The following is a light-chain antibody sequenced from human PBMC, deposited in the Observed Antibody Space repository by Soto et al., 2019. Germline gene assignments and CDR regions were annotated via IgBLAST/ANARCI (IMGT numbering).Light chain of an antibody. V-gene: IGLV1-40*01. CDR1: SSNIGAGHV. CDR2: GSS. CDR3: QSYDNSLSASV. J-gene: IGLJ2*01. Sequence: QSVLTQPPSVSGAPGQRVTISCTGSSSNIGAGHVVHWYQQFPGRAPNLLIYGSSNRPSGVPDRFSGSNSGTSASLAITGLQAEDEADYYCQSYDNSLSASVFGGGTKVTVL.